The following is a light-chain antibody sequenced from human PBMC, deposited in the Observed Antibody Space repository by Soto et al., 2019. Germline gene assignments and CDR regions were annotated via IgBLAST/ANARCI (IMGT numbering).Light chain of an antibody. CDR1: RSDVGGYNY. CDR2: DVS. Sequence: QSVLTQPASVSGSPGQSITISCTGTRSDVGGYNYVSWYQQDPGKAPKVMIYDVSNRPSGVSHRFSASKSGNTASLTISGLQADDEADYYCSSYTSSSTYVFGTGTKLTVL. CDR3: SSYTSSSTYV. V-gene: IGLV2-14*01. J-gene: IGLJ1*01.